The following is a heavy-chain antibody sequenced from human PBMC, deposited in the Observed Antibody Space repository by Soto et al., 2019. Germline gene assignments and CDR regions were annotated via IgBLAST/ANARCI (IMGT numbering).Heavy chain of an antibody. J-gene: IGHJ6*02. CDR1: GFTFSSYA. V-gene: IGHV3-23*01. CDR2: ISGSGGST. CDR3: AKGRKTSFGVVIIPTTTGYYYGMDV. D-gene: IGHD3-3*01. Sequence: GSLRLSCAASGFTFSSYAMSWVRQAPGKGLGWVSAISGSGGSTYYADSVKGRFTISRDNSKNTLYLQMNSLRAEDTAVYYCAKGRKTSFGVVIIPTTTGYYYGMDVWGQGTKVTVSS.